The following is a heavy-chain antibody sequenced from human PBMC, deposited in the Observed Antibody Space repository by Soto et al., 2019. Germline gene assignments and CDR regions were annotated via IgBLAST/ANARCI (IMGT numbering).Heavy chain of an antibody. Sequence: GGSLRLSCAASGFTFSSYSMNWVRQAPGKGLEWVSYISSSSSTIYYADSVKGRFTISRDNAKNSLYLQMNSLRAEDTAVYYCARDGGGWYVDYWGQGTLVTVSS. CDR3: ARDGGGWYVDY. V-gene: IGHV3-48*01. D-gene: IGHD6-19*01. J-gene: IGHJ4*02. CDR1: GFTFSSYS. CDR2: ISSSSSTI.